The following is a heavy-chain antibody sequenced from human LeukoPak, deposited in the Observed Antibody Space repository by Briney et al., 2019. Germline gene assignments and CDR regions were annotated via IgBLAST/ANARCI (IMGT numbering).Heavy chain of an antibody. V-gene: IGHV3-23*01. CDR2: ISGSGGST. CDR1: GFTFSSYG. Sequence: GGSLRLSCAASGFTFSSYGMHWVRQAPGKGLEWVSAISGSGGSTYYADSVKGRFTISRDNSKNTLYLQVNSLRAEDTALYFCATTGYSSAWPIQHWGQGTLVTVSS. CDR3: ATTGYSSAWPIQH. D-gene: IGHD6-19*01. J-gene: IGHJ1*01.